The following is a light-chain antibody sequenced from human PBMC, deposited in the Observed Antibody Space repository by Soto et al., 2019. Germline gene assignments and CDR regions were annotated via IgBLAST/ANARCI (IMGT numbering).Light chain of an antibody. CDR1: QSVSSY. CDR2: DAS. J-gene: IGKJ1*01. V-gene: IGKV3-11*01. Sequence: EMVLTQSPATLALSPGERATLSCRASQSVSSYLAWYQQKPCQAPRLLIYDASNRATGIPARFSGSGSGTEFTLTISSLEPEDFAVYYCQQRSNWPGTFGQGTKVEIK. CDR3: QQRSNWPGT.